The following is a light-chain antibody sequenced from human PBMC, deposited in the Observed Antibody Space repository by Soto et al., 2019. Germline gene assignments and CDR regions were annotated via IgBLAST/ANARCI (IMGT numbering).Light chain of an antibody. CDR1: QSVRSN. J-gene: IGKJ4*01. CDR2: GAS. Sequence: EIVLTQSPATLSVSPGERATLSCRASQSVRSNLAWYQQKPGQGPRLLIFGASTRATNIPARFSDSGSGTEFTLTISSLQSEDFAVYYCQQYINWPPLTFGGGTKVEIK. V-gene: IGKV3-15*01. CDR3: QQYINWPPLT.